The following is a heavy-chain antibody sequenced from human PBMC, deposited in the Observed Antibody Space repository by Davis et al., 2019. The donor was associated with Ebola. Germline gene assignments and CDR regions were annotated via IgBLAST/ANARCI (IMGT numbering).Heavy chain of an antibody. V-gene: IGHV4-31*03. D-gene: IGHD2-21*01. Sequence: PSETLSLTCTVSGGSISSGGYYWSWIRQHPGKGLEWIGYIYYSGSTYYNPSLKSRVTISVDTSKNQFSLKLSSVTAADTAVYYCARNGLGIAYYFDYWGQGTLVTVSS. J-gene: IGHJ4*02. CDR2: IYYSGST. CDR1: GGSISSGGYY. CDR3: ARNGLGIAYYFDY.